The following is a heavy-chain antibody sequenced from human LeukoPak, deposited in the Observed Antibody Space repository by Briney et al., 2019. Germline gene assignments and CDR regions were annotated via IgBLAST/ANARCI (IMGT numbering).Heavy chain of an antibody. CDR2: IYYSGST. CDR3: ARLPRGSGYLSD. Sequence: SETLSLTCTVSGGSIGSSSYYWGWIRQPPGKGLEWIGTIYYSGSTYYNPSLKSRVTISVDTSKNQFSLKLSSVTAADTAVYYCARLPRGSGYLSDWGQGTLVSVSS. V-gene: IGHV4-39*01. D-gene: IGHD3-3*01. CDR1: GGSIGSSSYY. J-gene: IGHJ4*02.